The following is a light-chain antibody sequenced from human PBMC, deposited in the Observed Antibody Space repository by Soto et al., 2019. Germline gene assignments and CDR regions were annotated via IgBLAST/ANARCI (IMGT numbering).Light chain of an antibody. CDR3: QQSYTAPAT. J-gene: IGKJ4*01. CDR1: QTISRY. CDR2: AAS. Sequence: DIQMTQSPSSLSASVGDRVTITCRASQTISRYLNWFHQKPGKAPTLLIYAASSLQSGVPSRFSGSGSGTDFSLTIINLQPEDFATYYCQQSYTAPATFGGGTKVEIK. V-gene: IGKV1-39*01.